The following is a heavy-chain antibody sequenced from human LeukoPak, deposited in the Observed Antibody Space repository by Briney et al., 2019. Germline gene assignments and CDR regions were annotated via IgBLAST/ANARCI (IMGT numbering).Heavy chain of an antibody. Sequence: SETLSLTCAVYGGSVSDYYLTWIRQPPGKGPEWIGEINHNGGTNYNPSPKSRLTLYLGTGTNHVSLRRTAVTAADDGFYYCARGFLAHFYGSSSHDYWGQGTLVSVSS. CDR3: ARGFLAHFYGSSSHDY. J-gene: IGHJ4*02. CDR1: GGSVSDYY. CDR2: INHNGGT. D-gene: IGHD3-10*01. V-gene: IGHV4-34*01.